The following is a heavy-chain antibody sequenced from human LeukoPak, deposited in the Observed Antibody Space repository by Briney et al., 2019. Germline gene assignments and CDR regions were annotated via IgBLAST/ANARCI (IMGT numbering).Heavy chain of an antibody. CDR3: AIGDKYGYPK. V-gene: IGHV3-74*01. Sequence: GGSLRPSCAASGLSISSNSMHWVRQGPGKGLVWVSRIFIDGSGTSYADSVKGRFTISRDNAKNTLYLQMNSLRVEDTAVYYCAIGDKYGYPKWGQGTLVTVS. CDR1: GLSISSNS. CDR2: IFIDGSGT. J-gene: IGHJ4*02. D-gene: IGHD5-18*01.